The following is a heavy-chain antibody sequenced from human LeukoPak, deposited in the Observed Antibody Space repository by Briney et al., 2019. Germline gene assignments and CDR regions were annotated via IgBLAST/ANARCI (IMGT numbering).Heavy chain of an antibody. CDR2: MNPNSGNT. J-gene: IGHJ4*02. CDR1: GYTFTSYD. Sequence: ASVKVSCKASGYTFTSYDINWVRQATGQGVEWMGWMNPNSGNTGYAQKFQGRVTMTRNTSISTAYMELSSLRSGDTAVYYCARGLDRIAAAGSSDYWGQGTLVTVSS. D-gene: IGHD6-13*01. V-gene: IGHV1-8*01. CDR3: ARGLDRIAAAGSSDY.